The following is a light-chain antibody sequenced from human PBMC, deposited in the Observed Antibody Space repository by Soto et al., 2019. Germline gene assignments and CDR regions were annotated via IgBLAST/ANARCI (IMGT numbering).Light chain of an antibody. CDR2: SNT. J-gene: IGLJ1*01. Sequence: QSVLTQPPSASGTPGQRVTISCSGSSSNIGSNTVNWYQQLPGTAPTLLIYSNTQRPSGVPDRFSGSKSGTSASLAISGLQSEDEADYYCAAWDDSLNGLYVFGTGTKVTVL. CDR1: SSNIGSNT. V-gene: IGLV1-44*01. CDR3: AAWDDSLNGLYV.